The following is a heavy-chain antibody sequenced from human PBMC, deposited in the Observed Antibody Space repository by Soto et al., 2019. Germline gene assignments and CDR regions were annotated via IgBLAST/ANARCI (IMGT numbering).Heavy chain of an antibody. CDR3: ARHYPRESVGQLLFTLPYYYYYGMDV. V-gene: IGHV5-10-1*03. Sequence: EVQLVQSGAEVKKPGESLRISCKGSGYSFTSYWISWVRQMPGKGLEWMGMIDPSDSYTNYSPSFQGHVTLSADKSISTAYLPWSSLKASDTAMYYCARHYPRESVGQLLFTLPYYYYYGMDVWGQGTTVTVSS. CDR1: GYSFTSYW. D-gene: IGHD2-2*01. J-gene: IGHJ6*02. CDR2: IDPSDSYT.